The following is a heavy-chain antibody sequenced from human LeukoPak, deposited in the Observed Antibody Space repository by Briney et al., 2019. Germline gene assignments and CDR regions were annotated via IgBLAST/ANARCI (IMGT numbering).Heavy chain of an antibody. V-gene: IGHV3-30-3*02. Sequence: GGSLRLSCAASGFTFSSYAMHWVRQAPGKGLEWVAVISYDGSNKYYADSVKGRFTISRDNPKNTLYLQMNSLRAEDTAVYYCAKSQQFFTMIVVAPLDYWGQGTLVTVSS. CDR2: ISYDGSNK. J-gene: IGHJ4*02. D-gene: IGHD3-22*01. CDR3: AKSQQFFTMIVVAPLDY. CDR1: GFTFSSYA.